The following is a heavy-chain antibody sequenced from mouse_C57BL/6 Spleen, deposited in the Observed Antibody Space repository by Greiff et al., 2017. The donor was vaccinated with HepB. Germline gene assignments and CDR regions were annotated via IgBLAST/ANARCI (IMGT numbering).Heavy chain of an antibody. Sequence: VQLQQSGPELVKPGASVKISCKASGYAFSSSWMNWVKQRPGKGLEWIGRIYPGDGDTNYNGKFKGKATLTADKSSSTAYMQLSSLTSEDSAVYFCARSSHYGSYWYFDVWGTGTTVTVSS. CDR2: IYPGDGDT. CDR1: GYAFSSSW. D-gene: IGHD1-1*01. J-gene: IGHJ1*03. CDR3: ARSSHYGSYWYFDV. V-gene: IGHV1-82*01.